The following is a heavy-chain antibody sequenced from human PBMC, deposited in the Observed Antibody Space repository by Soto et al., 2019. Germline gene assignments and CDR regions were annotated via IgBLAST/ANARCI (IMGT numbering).Heavy chain of an antibody. CDR3: ARSIVVVTALDY. D-gene: IGHD2-21*02. Sequence: QVQLVQSGAEEKKPGASVKVSCKASGYTFTSYAMHWVRQAPGQRLEWMGWINAGNGNTKYSQKFQGRVTITRDTSAITAYMELSSLRSEDTAVYYCARSIVVVTALDYLGQGTLVTVSS. CDR1: GYTFTSYA. J-gene: IGHJ4*02. V-gene: IGHV1-3*05. CDR2: INAGNGNT.